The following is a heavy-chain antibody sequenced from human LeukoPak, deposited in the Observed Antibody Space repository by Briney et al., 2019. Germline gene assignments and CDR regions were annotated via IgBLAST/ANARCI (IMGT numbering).Heavy chain of an antibody. CDR1: GGSISSYY. CDR3: ARVLVKGSWFDP. CDR2: IYYSGST. J-gene: IGHJ5*02. Sequence: PSETLSLTCTVSGGSISSYYWSWIRQPPGKGLEWIGYIYYSGSTNYNPSLKSRVTISVDTSKNQFSLKLSSVTAADTAVYYCARVLVKGSWFDPWGQGTLVTVSS. V-gene: IGHV4-59*01. D-gene: IGHD3-10*01.